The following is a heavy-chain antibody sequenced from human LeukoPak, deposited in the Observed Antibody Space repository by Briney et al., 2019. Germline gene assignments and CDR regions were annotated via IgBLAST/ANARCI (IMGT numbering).Heavy chain of an antibody. V-gene: IGHV3-21*01. CDR2: IFPSGGEI. J-gene: IGHJ5*02. CDR3: ARDWWLDG. Sequence: GGSLRLSCAASRFTFSSYSLNWLRQAPGKGLEWVSSIFPSGGEIHYADSVRGRFTISRDNAKNTLYLQMNSLRAEDTAVYYCARDWWLDGWGQGRLVTVSS. CDR1: RFTFSSYS.